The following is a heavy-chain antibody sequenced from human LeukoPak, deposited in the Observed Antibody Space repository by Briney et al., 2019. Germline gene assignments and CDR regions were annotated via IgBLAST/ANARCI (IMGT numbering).Heavy chain of an antibody. Sequence: PSETLSLTCTVSGDSITSYYWSWIRQSAEKGLEWIGRIYTTGTTSYNPSLKGRVTVSVDTSKNQFFLKLRSVTAADTAVYYCARDVGASNFDSWGQGVQVTVSS. CDR1: GDSITSYY. CDR2: IYTTGTT. D-gene: IGHD1-26*01. CDR3: ARDVGASNFDS. J-gene: IGHJ4*02. V-gene: IGHV4-4*07.